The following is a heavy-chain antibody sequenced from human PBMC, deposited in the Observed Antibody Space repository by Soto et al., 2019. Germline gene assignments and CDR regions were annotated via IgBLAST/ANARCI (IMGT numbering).Heavy chain of an antibody. Sequence: HGESLKISCKGSGYSFTSYWISWVRQMPGKGLEWMGRIDPSDSYTNYSPSFQGHVTISADKSISTAYLQWSSLKASDTAMYYCALYSYGPNPYYYFDYWGQGTLVTVSS. V-gene: IGHV5-10-1*01. CDR2: IDPSDSYT. CDR3: ALYSYGPNPYYYFDY. D-gene: IGHD5-18*01. CDR1: GYSFTSYW. J-gene: IGHJ4*02.